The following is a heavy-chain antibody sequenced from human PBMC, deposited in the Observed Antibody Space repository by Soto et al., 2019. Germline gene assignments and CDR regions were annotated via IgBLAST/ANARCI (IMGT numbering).Heavy chain of an antibody. D-gene: IGHD5-12*01. V-gene: IGHV3-23*01. CDR2: ISGSGDST. J-gene: IGHJ6*02. CDR1: GFTFSSYA. Sequence: XGSLRLSCSASGFTFSSYAMSWVRQAPGKGLEWVSAISGSGDSTYYADSVKGRFTISRDNSKNTLYLQMNSLRAEDTAVYYCAKPVAVIVATICMDVWGQGTTVTVSS. CDR3: AKPVAVIVATICMDV.